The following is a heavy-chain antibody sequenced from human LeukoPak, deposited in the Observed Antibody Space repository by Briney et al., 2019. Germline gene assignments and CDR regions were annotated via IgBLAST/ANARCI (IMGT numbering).Heavy chain of an antibody. Sequence: GGSLRLSCAASGFTFSSYTMNWVRQAPGKGLEWVSAISGSGGGTYYADSVKGRFTISRDNSKNTLYLQMNSLRAEDTAVYYCAKGVGYSSGWYSGYYFDYWGQGTLVTVSS. CDR3: AKGVGYSSGWYSGYYFDY. CDR2: ISGSGGGT. CDR1: GFTFSSYT. J-gene: IGHJ4*02. V-gene: IGHV3-23*01. D-gene: IGHD6-19*01.